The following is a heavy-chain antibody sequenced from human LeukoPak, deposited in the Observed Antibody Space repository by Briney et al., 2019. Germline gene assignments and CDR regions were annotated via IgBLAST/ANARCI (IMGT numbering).Heavy chain of an antibody. CDR2: IYSDNT. Sequence: PACSLRLSCTVSGFTVSSNSMSCVRPAPGKGLERNSFIYSDNTHYSDSVKGRFTISRDNSKNTLYLQMNSLRAEDTAVYYCARTTEAHSWRTRYYDYYMDVWGKGTTVTV. D-gene: IGHD6-13*01. CDR1: GFTVSSNS. V-gene: IGHV3-53*01. J-gene: IGHJ6*03. CDR3: ARTTEAHSWRTRYYDYYMDV.